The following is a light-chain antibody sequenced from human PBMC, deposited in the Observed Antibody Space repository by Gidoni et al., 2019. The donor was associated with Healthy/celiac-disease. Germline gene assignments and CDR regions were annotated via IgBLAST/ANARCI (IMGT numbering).Light chain of an antibody. CDR3: QKYNSAPLT. J-gene: IGKJ5*01. CDR2: SAS. V-gene: IGKV1-27*01. CDR1: QGISNY. Sequence: IQMPQSPSSLSASVGTRVTITCRASQGISNYLVWYQQKPGKVPKLLIYSASTLQSGVPSRFSGSGSGTDFTLTISSLQPEDVATYYCQKYNSAPLTFGQGTRLEIK.